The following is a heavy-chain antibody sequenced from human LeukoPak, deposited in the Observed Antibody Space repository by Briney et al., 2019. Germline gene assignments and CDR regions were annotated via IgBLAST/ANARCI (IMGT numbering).Heavy chain of an antibody. CDR3: AGDVHI. Sequence: GRSLRLSCAASGFTFSTYFMHWVRQAPGKGLEWVADIASDGSHTFYVESVRGRFTISRDNSKNTLYLQMNSLRAEDTAVYYCAGDVHIWGQGTMVTVSS. D-gene: IGHD3-10*02. CDR1: GFTFSTYF. CDR2: IASDGSHT. J-gene: IGHJ3*02. V-gene: IGHV3-30-3*01.